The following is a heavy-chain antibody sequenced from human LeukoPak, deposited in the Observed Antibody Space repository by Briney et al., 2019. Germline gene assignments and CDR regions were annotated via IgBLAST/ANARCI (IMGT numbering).Heavy chain of an antibody. J-gene: IGHJ3*01. CDR2: MNPKSGNT. Sequence: GASVKVSCRASGYTFTSYDINWVRQATGQGLEWMGWMNPKSGNTGYAQKFQGRVTMTRNTSISTAYMELSSLRSEDTAVYYCARFPRRYGGYDPWGQGTMVTVSS. CDR3: ARFPRRYGGYDP. D-gene: IGHD5-12*01. V-gene: IGHV1-8*01. CDR1: GYTFTSYD.